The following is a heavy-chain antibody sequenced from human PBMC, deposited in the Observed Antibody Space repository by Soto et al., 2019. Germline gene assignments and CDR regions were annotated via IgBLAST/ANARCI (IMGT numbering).Heavy chain of an antibody. CDR3: ARGPPDYDFWSGYYPVGSFFDP. Sequence: SETLSLTCTVSGGSVSSGSYYWSWIRQPPGKGLEWIGYIYYSGSTNYNPSLKSRVTISVDTSKNQFSLKLSSVTAADTAVYYCARGPPDYDFWSGYYPVGSFFDPWGQGTPVTVSS. D-gene: IGHD3-3*01. CDR1: GGSVSSGSYY. CDR2: IYYSGST. J-gene: IGHJ5*02. V-gene: IGHV4-61*01.